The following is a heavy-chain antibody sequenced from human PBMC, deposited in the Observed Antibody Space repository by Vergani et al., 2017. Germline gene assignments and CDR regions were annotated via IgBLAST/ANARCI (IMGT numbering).Heavy chain of an antibody. Sequence: QVQLQESGPGLVKPSETLSLTCTVSGGSISSYYWRWIRQPAGKGLEWIGSIYTSGSTNYNPSLKSRVTMSVDTSKNQFSLKLSSVTAADTAVYYCARGPDEYSSSPTFDIWGQGTMVTVSS. J-gene: IGHJ3*02. CDR2: IYTSGST. CDR3: ARGPDEYSSSPTFDI. V-gene: IGHV4-4*07. D-gene: IGHD6-6*01. CDR1: GGSISSYY.